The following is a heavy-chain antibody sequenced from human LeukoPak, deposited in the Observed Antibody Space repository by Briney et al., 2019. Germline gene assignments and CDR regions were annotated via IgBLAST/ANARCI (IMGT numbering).Heavy chain of an antibody. CDR3: ARDHRLWSGYYYYYYYMDV. CDR1: GFTFSDYY. D-gene: IGHD3-3*01. V-gene: IGHV3-11*04. CDR2: IGASDGAI. J-gene: IGHJ6*03. Sequence: PGGSLRLSCAASGFTFSDYYMSWIRQAPGKGLEWVSYIGASDGAIYYADSVKGRFTISRDNAKNSLYLQMNSLRAEDTAVYYCARDHRLWSGYYYYYYYMDVWGKGTTVTVSS.